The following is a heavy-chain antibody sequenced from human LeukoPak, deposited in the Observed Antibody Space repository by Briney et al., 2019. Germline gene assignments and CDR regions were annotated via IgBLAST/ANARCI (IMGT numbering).Heavy chain of an antibody. D-gene: IGHD2-15*01. V-gene: IGHV1-69*01. J-gene: IGHJ4*02. Sequence: SVKVSCKASGGTFSSYAVSWVRQAPGQGLEWMGGIIPIFGTANYAQKFQGRVTITADESTSTAYMELSSLRSEDTAVYYCARSDIVVVVAATQGYFDYWGQGTLVTVSS. CDR3: ARSDIVVVVAATQGYFDY. CDR1: GGTFSSYA. CDR2: IIPIFGTA.